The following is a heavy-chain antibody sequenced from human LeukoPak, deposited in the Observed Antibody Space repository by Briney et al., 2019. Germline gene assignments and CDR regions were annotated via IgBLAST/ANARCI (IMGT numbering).Heavy chain of an antibody. J-gene: IGHJ4*02. CDR3: AKGDEQWLLPWCFDY. CDR2: ISSSGSTI. CDR1: GFTFSDYY. D-gene: IGHD6-19*01. Sequence: MPGGSLRLSCAASGFTFSDYYMSWIRQAPGKGLEWVSYISSSGSTIYYADSVKGRFTISRDNAKNSLYLRMNNLRAEDTAVYYCAKGDEQWLLPWCFDYWGQGTLVTVSS. V-gene: IGHV3-11*01.